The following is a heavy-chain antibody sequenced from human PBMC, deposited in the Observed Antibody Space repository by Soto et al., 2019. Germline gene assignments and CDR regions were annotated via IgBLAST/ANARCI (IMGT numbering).Heavy chain of an antibody. CDR3: ARVQRQQLHLAY. CDR1: GYTFTSYG. J-gene: IGHJ4*02. V-gene: IGHV1-18*01. CDR2: ISAYNGNT. D-gene: IGHD6-13*01. Sequence: ASGKVSCKASGYTFTSYGISWGRQAPGQGLEWMGWISAYNGNTNYAQKLQGRVTMTTDTSTSTAYMELRSLRSDDTAVYYCARVQRQQLHLAYWGQGTLVTVSS.